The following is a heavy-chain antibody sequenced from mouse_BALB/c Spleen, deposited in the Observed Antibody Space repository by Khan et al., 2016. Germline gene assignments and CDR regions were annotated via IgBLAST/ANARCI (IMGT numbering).Heavy chain of an antibody. CDR3: VRNTPFAY. Sequence: EVRLVETGGGLVQPRGSLKLSCAASGFTFNTNAMNWVRQAQGKGLEWVSRIRSKSNNDATYYADSVKDRFTISRDDSQSMLYLPRNNLKSADTALYCGVRNTPFAYWGQGTLVTVSA. J-gene: IGHJ3*01. CDR2: IRSKSNNDAT. V-gene: IGHV10S3*01. CDR1: GFTFNTNA.